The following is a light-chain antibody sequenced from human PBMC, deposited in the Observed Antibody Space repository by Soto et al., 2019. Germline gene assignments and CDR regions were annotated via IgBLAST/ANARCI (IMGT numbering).Light chain of an antibody. V-gene: IGLV1-47*01. CDR3: GGWDDSLIGTV. Sequence: LLTKPASSSGTPGQRVNISCSGSSSNIGSNYVYWYRQFPGTAPKLLIQRNNQRPSGVPARFSGSKSGTSASLAISGLRSEDEADYYCGGWDDSLIGTVFSGGTK. CDR2: RNN. CDR1: SSNIGSNY. J-gene: IGLJ2*01.